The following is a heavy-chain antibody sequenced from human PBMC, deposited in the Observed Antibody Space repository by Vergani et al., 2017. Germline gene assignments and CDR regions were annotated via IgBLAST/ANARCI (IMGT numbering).Heavy chain of an antibody. J-gene: IGHJ3*02. Sequence: QVQLVESGGGVVQRGGSLRLSCAPSGFTLSNYDMQWIRQGPGKGLEFVAFIQFDGSNQYYADSVKGRFTISRDNSKNTLYLQMNSLRAEDTAVYYCARDLQGATDAFDIWGQGTMVTVSS. CDR1: GFTLSNYD. V-gene: IGHV3-30*02. CDR2: IQFDGSNQ. D-gene: IGHD1-26*01. CDR3: ARDLQGATDAFDI.